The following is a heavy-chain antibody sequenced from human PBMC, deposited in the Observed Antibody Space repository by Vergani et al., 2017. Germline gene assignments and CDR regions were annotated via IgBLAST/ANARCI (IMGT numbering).Heavy chain of an antibody. V-gene: IGHV3-23*01. CDR2: ISGSGGST. D-gene: IGHD5-12*01. Sequence: EVQLLKSGGDLVQPGGSLRLSCAVSGFTFNHYAMNWVRQAPGKGLEWVSGISGSGGSTYYAGSVKGRFTISRDSSKNTLYLQMNSLSAGDTAVYYCAKADPRNSGYDYLYYYHAMDVWGQGTTVTVSS. CDR1: GFTFNHYA. CDR3: AKADPRNSGYDYLYYYHAMDV. J-gene: IGHJ6*02.